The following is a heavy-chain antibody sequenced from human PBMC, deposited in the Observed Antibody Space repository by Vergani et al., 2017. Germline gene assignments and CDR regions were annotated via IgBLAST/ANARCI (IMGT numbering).Heavy chain of an antibody. J-gene: IGHJ4*02. V-gene: IGHV4-34*01. D-gene: IGHD2-2*01. Sequence: QVQLQQWGAGLLKPSETLSLTCAVYGGSFSGYYWSWIRQPPGKGLEWSGEINHSGSTNYNPSLKSRVTISVDTSKNQFSLKLSSVTAADTAVYYCASLYCSSTSCPRWGQGTLVTVSS. CDR2: INHSGST. CDR3: ASLYCSSTSCPR. CDR1: GGSFSGYY.